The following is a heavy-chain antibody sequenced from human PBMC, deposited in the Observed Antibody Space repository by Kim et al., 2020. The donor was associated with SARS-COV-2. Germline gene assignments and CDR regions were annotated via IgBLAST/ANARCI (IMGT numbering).Heavy chain of an antibody. J-gene: IGHJ4*02. V-gene: IGHV4-39*01. CDR2: ST. D-gene: IGHD6-13*01. Sequence: STSYNPSLKSRVTISVDTSKNQFSLKLSSVTAADTAVYYCARSRQPYFDYWGQGTLVTVSS. CDR3: ARSRQPYFDY.